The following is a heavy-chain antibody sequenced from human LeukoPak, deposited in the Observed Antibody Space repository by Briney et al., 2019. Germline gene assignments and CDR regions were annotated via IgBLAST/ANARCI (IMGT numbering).Heavy chain of an antibody. J-gene: IGHJ6*02. CDR2: FDPEDGET. D-gene: IGHD6-13*01. CDR3: ATVVGAAALPSGSYYYYGMGV. V-gene: IGHV1-24*01. CDR1: GYTLTELS. Sequence: ASVKVSCKVSGYTLTELSMHWVRQAPGKGLEWMGGFDPEDGETIYAQKFQGRVTMTEDTSTDTAYMELSSLRSEDTAVYYCATVVGAAALPSGSYYYYGMGVWGQGTTVTVSS.